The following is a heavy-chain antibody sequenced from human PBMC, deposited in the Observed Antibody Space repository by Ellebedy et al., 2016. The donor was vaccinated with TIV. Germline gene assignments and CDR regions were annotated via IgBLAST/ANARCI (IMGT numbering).Heavy chain of an antibody. V-gene: IGHV4-59*08. CDR1: GDSISLYY. CDR2: INYSGRT. J-gene: IGHJ5*02. CDR3: AKYHNSALLS. Sequence: MPSETLSLTCTVSGDSISLYYWNWVRQPPGKGLEWLGFINYSGRTNHNPSLKSRVTLSVDTSKNQFSRKLSSVTAADTAVYYCAKYHNSALLSWGQGTLVTVSS. D-gene: IGHD3-22*01.